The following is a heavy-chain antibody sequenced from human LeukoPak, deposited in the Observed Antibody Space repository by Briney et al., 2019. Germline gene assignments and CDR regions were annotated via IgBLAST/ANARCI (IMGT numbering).Heavy chain of an antibody. D-gene: IGHD4-23*01. V-gene: IGHV1-2*02. CDR1: GYTFTGHY. CDR3: ARGGTVVRANSRGHDY. J-gene: IGHJ4*02. Sequence: ASVKVSFKASGYTFTGHYMHWGRQAQGQGPGWMGGVNLNSGGTHFAQKFQGRVTMTRDTSISTAYMELSGLRSDDTAVYYCARGGTVVRANSRGHDYWGQGTLVTVSS. CDR2: VNLNSGGT.